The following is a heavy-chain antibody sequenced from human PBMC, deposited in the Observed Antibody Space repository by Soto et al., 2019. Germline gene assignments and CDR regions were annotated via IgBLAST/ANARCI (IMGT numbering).Heavy chain of an antibody. J-gene: IGHJ6*02. Sequence: PGESLKISCKASGYSFPNYWIAWVRQMPGKGLEWMGIIYPDDSDTRYSPSFQGQVTISADKSITTAHLQWSSLKASDTAIYYCARQGGTGWQRYYGMDVWGQGTTVTVSS. CDR1: GYSFPNYW. CDR3: ARQGGTGWQRYYGMDV. V-gene: IGHV5-51*01. D-gene: IGHD6-19*01. CDR2: IYPDDSDT.